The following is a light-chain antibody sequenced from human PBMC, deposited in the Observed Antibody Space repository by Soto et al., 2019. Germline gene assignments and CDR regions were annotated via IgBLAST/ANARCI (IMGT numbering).Light chain of an antibody. V-gene: IGKV3-11*01. J-gene: IGKJ5*01. CDR2: DAS. Sequence: EIVLTQSPCTLSSSPGDRATLSCRASQSVSYLAWYHQKHGQAPSLLLFDASTRATGIPARFSGAGSGTDFTLTITSLKPEDFAVYYCHQRSSWTPPTFGQGTRLEIK. CDR1: QSVSY. CDR3: HQRSSWTPPT.